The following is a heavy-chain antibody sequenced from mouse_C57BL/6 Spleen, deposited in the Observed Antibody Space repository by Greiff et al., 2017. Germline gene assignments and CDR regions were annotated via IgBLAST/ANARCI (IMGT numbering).Heavy chain of an antibody. CDR2: ISSGSSTI. CDR3: ARGPYYGISYIDY. CDR1: GFTFSDYG. Sequence: EVKLVESGGGLVKPGGSLKLSCAASGFTFSDYGMHWVRQAPEKGLEWVAYISSGSSTIYYADTVKGRFTISRDNAKNTLFLQMTSLRSEDTAMXYCARGPYYGISYIDYRGEGTTLTVSS. J-gene: IGHJ2*01. D-gene: IGHD1-1*01. V-gene: IGHV5-17*01.